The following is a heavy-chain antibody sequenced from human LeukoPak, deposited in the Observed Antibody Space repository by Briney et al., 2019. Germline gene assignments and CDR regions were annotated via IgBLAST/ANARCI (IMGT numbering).Heavy chain of an antibody. Sequence: SETLSLTCTVSGGSISSSSYYWGWICQPPGKGLGWIGSIYYSGSTYYNPSLKSRVTISVDTSKNQFSLKLSSVTAADTAVYYCARRRYLYCSGGSCYSRYYYYMDVWGKGTTVTVSS. CDR1: GGSISSSSYY. J-gene: IGHJ6*03. CDR2: IYYSGST. V-gene: IGHV4-39*01. D-gene: IGHD2-15*01. CDR3: ARRRYLYCSGGSCYSRYYYYMDV.